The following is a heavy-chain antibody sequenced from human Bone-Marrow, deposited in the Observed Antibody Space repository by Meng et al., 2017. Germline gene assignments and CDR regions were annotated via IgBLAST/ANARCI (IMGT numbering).Heavy chain of an antibody. D-gene: IGHD4-17*01. CDR3: ARTYGDYCFDY. CDR1: GGPFSSYA. J-gene: IGHJ4*02. Sequence: PVQAGGGVQKPGSSVKVSCKASGGPFSSYAISWVRQAPGQGLEWMGGIIPIFGTANYAQKFQGRVTITADESTSTAYMELSSLRSEDTAVYYCARTYGDYCFDYWGQGTLVTVSS. V-gene: IGHV1-69*01. CDR2: IIPIFGTA.